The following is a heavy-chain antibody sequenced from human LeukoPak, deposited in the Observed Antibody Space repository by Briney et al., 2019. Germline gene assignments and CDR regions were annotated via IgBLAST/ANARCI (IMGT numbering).Heavy chain of an antibody. D-gene: IGHD6-6*01. CDR3: ARLQSSSYYYYYYYMDV. V-gene: IGHV3-33*01. CDR2: IWYDGCNK. Sequence: GRSLRLSCAASGFTFSSYGMHWVRQAPGKGLEWVAVIWYDGCNKYYADSVKGRFTISRDNSKNTLYLQMNSLRAEDTAVYYCARLQSSSYYYYYYYMDVWGKGTTVTVTS. CDR1: GFTFSSYG. J-gene: IGHJ6*03.